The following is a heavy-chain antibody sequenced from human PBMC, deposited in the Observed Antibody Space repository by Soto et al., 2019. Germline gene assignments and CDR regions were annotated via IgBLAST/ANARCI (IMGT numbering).Heavy chain of an antibody. CDR2: INHSGST. D-gene: IGHD6-13*01. CDR3: AREGSSIAIDY. V-gene: IGHV4-39*07. J-gene: IGHJ4*02. CDR1: GGSISSGCYY. Sequence: PSETLSLTCTVSGGSISSGCYYWSWISQPPGKGLEWIGEINHSGSTNYNPSLKSRVTISVDTSKNQFSLELSSVTAADTAVYYCAREGSSIAIDYWGQGTLVTVSS.